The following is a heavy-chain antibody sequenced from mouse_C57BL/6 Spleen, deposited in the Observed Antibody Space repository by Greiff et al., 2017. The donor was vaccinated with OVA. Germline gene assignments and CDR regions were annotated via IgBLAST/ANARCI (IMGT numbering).Heavy chain of an antibody. D-gene: IGHD1-1*01. V-gene: IGHV1-19*01. CDR2: INPYNGGT. CDR3: ARGEDYGSSYAWFAY. Sequence: EVKVVESGPVLVKPGASVKMSCKASGYTFTDYYMNWVKQSHGKSLEWIGVINPYNGGTSYNQKFKGKATLTVDKSSSTAYMELNSLTSEDSAVYYCARGEDYGSSYAWFAYWGQGTLVTVSA. CDR1: GYTFTDYY. J-gene: IGHJ3*01.